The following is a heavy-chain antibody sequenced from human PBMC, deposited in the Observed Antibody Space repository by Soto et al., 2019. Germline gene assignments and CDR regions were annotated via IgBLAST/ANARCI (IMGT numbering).Heavy chain of an antibody. CDR3: ARDLQALLFPDVFDI. V-gene: IGHV3-11*01. CDR2: ISSGGTTK. CDR1: GFTFKDFC. J-gene: IGHJ3*02. D-gene: IGHD3-10*02. Sequence: QVQLVESGGGLVKPGGSLRLSCAVSGFTFKDFCMGWIRQAPGKGLEWVSYISSGGTTKYYADSVKGRFTSSRDNAKNSLYLQMNSLRAEDTAVYYCARDLQALLFPDVFDIWGQGTMVTVSS.